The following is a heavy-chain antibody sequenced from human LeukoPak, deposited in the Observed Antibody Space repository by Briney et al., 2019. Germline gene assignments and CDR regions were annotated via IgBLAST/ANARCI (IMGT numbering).Heavy chain of an antibody. Sequence: SETLSLTCTVSGGSISSGSYYWSWIRQPPGKGLEWIGFIYYSGSTNYNPSLKRRVTISLDTSKTQFSLKLSSVTAADTAVYYCARGIASPGPLDYWGQGTLVTVSS. CDR1: GGSISSGSYY. CDR3: ARGIASPGPLDY. J-gene: IGHJ4*02. D-gene: IGHD6-13*01. V-gene: IGHV4-61*01. CDR2: IYYSGST.